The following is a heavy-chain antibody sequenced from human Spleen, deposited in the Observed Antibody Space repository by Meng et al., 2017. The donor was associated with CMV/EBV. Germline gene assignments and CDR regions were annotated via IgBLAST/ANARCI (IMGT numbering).Heavy chain of an antibody. CDR2: IYTDESDT. D-gene: IGHD2-2*01. CDR3: AREAGVYCSSSSCWLGFDP. J-gene: IGHJ5*02. V-gene: IGHV5-51*01. CDR1: FTNYV. Sequence: FTNYVIGWVRQMPGKGLEWMGIIYTDESDTRYSPSFQGQVSISADKSISTAYLQWSSLKASDTAIYYCAREAGVYCSSSSCWLGFDPWGQGTLVTVSS.